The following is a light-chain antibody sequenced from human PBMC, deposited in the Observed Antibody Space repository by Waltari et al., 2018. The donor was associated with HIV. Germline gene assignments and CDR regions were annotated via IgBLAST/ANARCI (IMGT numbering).Light chain of an antibody. CDR3: GTWDSSLGAGV. J-gene: IGLJ3*02. CDR1: SSNCGKSF. V-gene: IGLV1-51*01. Sequence: QSVLTPPPSVSAAPGQKVPISCSGSSSNCGKSFVYWYQHLPGAAPKHLIYDNNQRPSGISDRFSGSKSGTSATRAITGLQTGDEADYYCGTWDSSLGAGVFGGGTRLTVL. CDR2: DNN.